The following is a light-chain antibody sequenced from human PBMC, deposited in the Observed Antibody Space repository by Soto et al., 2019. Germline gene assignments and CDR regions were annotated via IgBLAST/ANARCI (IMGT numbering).Light chain of an antibody. V-gene: IGKV1-39*01. CDR1: QSISNY. Sequence: DIQMTQSPSSLSASVGDRVTITCRASQSISNYLNWYQQRPGKAPKLLIYLASSLSSGVPSKFSGSGSGTDFTLTISVLQPVDSATYYCQQTYKTPLTFGQGTKVEIK. CDR3: QQTYKTPLT. J-gene: IGKJ1*01. CDR2: LAS.